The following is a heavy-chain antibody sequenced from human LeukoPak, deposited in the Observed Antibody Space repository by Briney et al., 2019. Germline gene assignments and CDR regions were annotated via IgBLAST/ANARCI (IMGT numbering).Heavy chain of an antibody. J-gene: IGHJ4*02. D-gene: IGHD3-10*01. V-gene: IGHV4-59*08. CDR1: GGSISSYY. CDR3: ARGGSGSPADY. Sequence: SETLSLTCTVSGGSISSYYWSWIRQPPGKGLEWIGYIYYSGSTNYNPSLKSRVTISVDTSKNQFSLKLSSVTAADTAVYYCARGGSGSPADYWGQGTLVTVSS. CDR2: IYYSGST.